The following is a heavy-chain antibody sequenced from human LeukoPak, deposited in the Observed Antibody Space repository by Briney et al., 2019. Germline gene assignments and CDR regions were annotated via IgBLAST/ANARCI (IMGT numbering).Heavy chain of an antibody. CDR3: ARGGVICGDELSWFDP. Sequence: GGSLRLSCAASGFTISYYSMNWVRQAPGKGLEWVSSISGTSKYIYYADSVKDRFTISRDNSKNSLYLQMNSVRAEDTAVYYCARGGVICGDELSWFDPWGQGTLVTVSS. V-gene: IGHV3-21*01. CDR2: ISGTSKYI. D-gene: IGHD3-3*01. CDR1: GFTISYYS. J-gene: IGHJ5*02.